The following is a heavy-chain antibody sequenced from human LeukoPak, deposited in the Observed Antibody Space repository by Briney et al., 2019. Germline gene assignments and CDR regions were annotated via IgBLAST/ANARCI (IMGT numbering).Heavy chain of an antibody. J-gene: IGHJ4*02. V-gene: IGHV3-23*01. CDR2: ISGSGGST. CDR1: GFTFSSYA. CDR3: AKDSGDGWFDY. Sequence: PGGSLRLSCAASGFTFSSYAMSWVRQAPGKGLEWVSEISGSGGSTYYADSVKGRFTFSRDNSKNTPYLQMNSLRAEDTAVYYCAKDSGDGWFDYWGRGTLVTVSS. D-gene: IGHD3-10*01.